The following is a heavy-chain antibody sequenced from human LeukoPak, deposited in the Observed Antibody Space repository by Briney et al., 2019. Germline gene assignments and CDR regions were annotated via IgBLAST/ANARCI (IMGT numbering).Heavy chain of an antibody. V-gene: IGHV1-24*01. Sequence: ASVKVSCKVSGYTLTELSMHWVQQAPGKGLEWMGGFDPEDGETIYAQKFQGRVTMTEDTSTDTAYMELSSLRSEDTAVYYCATSGSYDYYYYGMDVWGQGTTVTVSS. CDR2: FDPEDGET. CDR3: ATSGSYDYYYYGMDV. D-gene: IGHD1-26*01. CDR1: GYTLTELS. J-gene: IGHJ6*02.